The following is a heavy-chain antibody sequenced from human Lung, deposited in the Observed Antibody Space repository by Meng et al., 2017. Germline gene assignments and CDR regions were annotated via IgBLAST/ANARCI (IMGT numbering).Heavy chain of an antibody. J-gene: IGHJ4*02. V-gene: IGHV3-21*01. Sequence: EVQLVESGGGLVKPGGSLSCSCAASGFTFSSYSMNWVRQAPGKGLEWVSSNNSSSNYIYYAHSVKGRFTNSRDSTKNSVYLQMNGLRAEDTAVYYCARGVDITVTKYHFDYWGRGILVTVSS. CDR3: ARGVDITVTKYHFDY. CDR2: NNSSSNYI. CDR1: GFTFSSYS. D-gene: IGHD4-17*01.